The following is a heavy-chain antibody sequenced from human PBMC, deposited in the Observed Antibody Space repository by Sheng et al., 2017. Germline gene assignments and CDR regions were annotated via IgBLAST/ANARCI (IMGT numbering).Heavy chain of an antibody. CDR2: IGASGDET. CDR3: AKDMRGTNTWSALDY. V-gene: IGHV3-23*04. J-gene: IGHJ4*02. Sequence: EVHLVESGGAFLQPGGSLRLSCAASGFNFRIYAMNWVRQAPGKGLEWISVIGASGDETHYADSVKGRFTISRDNSKNILYLQMNSLRADDTAVYYCAKDMRGTNTWSALDYWGQGTL. CDR1: GFNFRIYA. D-gene: IGHD2-2*01.